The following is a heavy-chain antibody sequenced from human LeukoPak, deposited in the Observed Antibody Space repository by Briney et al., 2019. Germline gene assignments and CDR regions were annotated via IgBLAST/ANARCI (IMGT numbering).Heavy chain of an antibody. V-gene: IGHV1-46*01. CDR1: GYTFTAFY. CDR2: INPSGGST. CDR3: ARVRGDIEMATMEFDY. J-gene: IGHJ4*02. D-gene: IGHD5-24*01. Sequence: ASVKASCKASGYTFTAFYIHWVRQAPGQGLEWMGIINPSGGSTSYAQKFQGRVTMTRDTSTSTVYMELSSLRSEDTAVYYCARVRGDIEMATMEFDYWGQGTLVTVSS.